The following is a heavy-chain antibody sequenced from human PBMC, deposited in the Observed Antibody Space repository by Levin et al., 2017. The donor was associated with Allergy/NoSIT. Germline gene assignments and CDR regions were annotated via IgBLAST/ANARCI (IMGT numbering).Heavy chain of an antibody. D-gene: IGHD6-13*01. V-gene: IGHV4-59*01. Sequence: SETLSLTCTVSGGSISSYYWSWIRQPPGKGLEWIGYIYYSGSTNYNPSLKSRVTISVDTSKNQFSLKLSSVTAADTAVYYCARDSLKGSSWPPSYAFDIWGQGTMVTVSS. CDR3: ARDSLKGSSWPPSYAFDI. CDR1: GGSISSYY. J-gene: IGHJ3*02. CDR2: IYYSGST.